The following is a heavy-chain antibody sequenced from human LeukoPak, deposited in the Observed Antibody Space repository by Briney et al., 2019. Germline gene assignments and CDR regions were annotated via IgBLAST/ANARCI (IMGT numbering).Heavy chain of an antibody. D-gene: IGHD2-2*01. V-gene: IGHV3-7*01. CDR1: GFTFSSFW. CDR3: AKIGYCSGTNCYDPFDY. CDR2: MKQDGSEE. Sequence: GGSLRLSCAASGFTFSSFWMSWVRQAPGKGLEWVANMKQDGSEEYYVDSVKGRFTISRDNAKNSLYLQMNSLRAEDTAVYYCAKIGYCSGTNCYDPFDYWGQGALVTVSS. J-gene: IGHJ4*02.